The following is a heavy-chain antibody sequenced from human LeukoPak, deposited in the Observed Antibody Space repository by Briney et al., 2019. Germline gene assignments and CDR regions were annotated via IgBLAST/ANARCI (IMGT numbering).Heavy chain of an antibody. Sequence: SETLSLTCTVSGGSISSGGYYWNWIRQPPGKGLEWIGYMYHNGSTYYNPSLKSRVTISGDRSKNQFSLKLNSVTAADTAVYFCARETTMVLDYWGQGTLVTVSS. V-gene: IGHV4-30-2*01. CDR2: MYHNGST. J-gene: IGHJ4*02. CDR3: ARETTMVLDY. D-gene: IGHD5-18*01. CDR1: GGSISSGGYY.